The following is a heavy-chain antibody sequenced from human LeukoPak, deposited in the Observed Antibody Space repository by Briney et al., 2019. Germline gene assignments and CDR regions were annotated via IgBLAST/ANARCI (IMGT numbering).Heavy chain of an antibody. V-gene: IGHV3-30*03. D-gene: IGHD2-15*01. Sequence: GGSLRLSCAASGFTFRSYGMNWVRQAPGKGLERVAVISYDGSNKDHVDSVKGRFSISRDNAKNSLYLQMHSLSAEDTAVYYCARDPGYCTASTCYSMPFDNWGQGTLVTVSS. CDR2: ISYDGSNK. J-gene: IGHJ4*02. CDR1: GFTFRSYG. CDR3: ARDPGYCTASTCYSMPFDN.